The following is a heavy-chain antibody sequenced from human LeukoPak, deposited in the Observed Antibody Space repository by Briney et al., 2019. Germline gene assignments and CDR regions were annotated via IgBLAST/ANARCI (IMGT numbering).Heavy chain of an antibody. CDR2: INHSGST. V-gene: IGHV4-34*01. D-gene: IGHD2-2*01. Sequence: TPSETLSLTCAVYGGSFSGYYWSWIRQPPGKGLEWIGEINHSGSTNYNPSLKSRVTISVDTSKNQFSLKLSSVTAADTAVYYCASVGPIVVVPAASDAFDIWGQGTMVTVSS. J-gene: IGHJ3*02. CDR1: GGSFSGYY. CDR3: ASVGPIVVVPAASDAFDI.